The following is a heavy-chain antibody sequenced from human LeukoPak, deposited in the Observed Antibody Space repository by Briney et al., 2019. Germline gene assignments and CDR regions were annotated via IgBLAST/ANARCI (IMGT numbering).Heavy chain of an antibody. Sequence: SVKVSCKASGGTFSSYAISWVRQAPGQGLEWMGGIIPIFGTANYAQKFQGRVTITADESTSTAYMELSSLRSEDTAVYYCARSYYYDSSGYYQFDYWGQGTQVTVSS. D-gene: IGHD3-22*01. CDR1: GGTFSSYA. CDR2: IIPIFGTA. J-gene: IGHJ4*02. CDR3: ARSYYYDSSGYYQFDY. V-gene: IGHV1-69*13.